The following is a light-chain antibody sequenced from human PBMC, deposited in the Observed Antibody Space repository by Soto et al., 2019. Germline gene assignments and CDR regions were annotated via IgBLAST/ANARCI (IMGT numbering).Light chain of an antibody. V-gene: IGLV2-14*01. CDR3: SSYTSSSTYV. Sequence: QSALTQPASVSGSPGQSITISCTGTSSDAGGYKYVSWYQQHPGKAPKLMIYEVSNRPSGVSNRFSGSESGNTASLTISGLQAEDEADYYCSSYTSSSTYVFGTGTKVTAL. CDR1: SSDAGGYKY. CDR2: EVS. J-gene: IGLJ1*01.